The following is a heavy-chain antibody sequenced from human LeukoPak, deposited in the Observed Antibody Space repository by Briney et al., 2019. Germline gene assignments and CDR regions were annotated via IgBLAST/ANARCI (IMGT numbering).Heavy chain of an antibody. CDR1: GFTFSSYA. V-gene: IGHV3-30-3*01. Sequence: GRSLRLSCAASGFTFSSYAMHWVRQAPGKGLEWVAVISYDGSNKYYADSVKGRFTISRDNSKNTLYLQMNSLRAEDTAVYYCARDLSVDYWGQGTLVTVSS. J-gene: IGHJ4*02. CDR3: ARDLSVDY. CDR2: ISYDGSNK.